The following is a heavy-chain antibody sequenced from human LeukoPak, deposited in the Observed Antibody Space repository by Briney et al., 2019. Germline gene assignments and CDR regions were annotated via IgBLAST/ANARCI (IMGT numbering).Heavy chain of an antibody. CDR2: IYYSGSA. CDR3: ARVTGYMVGDYFDY. D-gene: IGHD6-13*01. Sequence: PSETLSLTCTVSGVSISSSNSYWGWIRQPPGKGLEWIGYIYYSGSANYHPSLKSRVTISVDTSKNRFSLRLSSVTAADTAVYYCARVTGYMVGDYFDYWGQGTLVTVSS. J-gene: IGHJ4*02. CDR1: GVSISSSNSY. V-gene: IGHV4-61*05.